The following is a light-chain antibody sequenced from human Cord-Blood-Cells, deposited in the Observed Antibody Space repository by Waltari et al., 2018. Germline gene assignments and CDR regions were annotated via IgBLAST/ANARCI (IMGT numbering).Light chain of an antibody. CDR1: RSDVGGNNY. J-gene: IGLJ2*01. Sequence: QSALTQPPSASGSPGQSFTISCPGTRSDVGGNNYVSWYQQPPGKAPKRMIYEVSKRPSGVPDRFSGSKSGNTASLTVSGLQAEDEADYYCSSYAGSNNVVFGGGTKLTVL. CDR2: EVS. V-gene: IGLV2-8*01. CDR3: SSYAGSNNVV.